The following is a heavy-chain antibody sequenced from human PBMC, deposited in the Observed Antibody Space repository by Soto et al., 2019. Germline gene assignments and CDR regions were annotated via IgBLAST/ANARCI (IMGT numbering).Heavy chain of an antibody. V-gene: IGHV4-34*01. J-gene: IGHJ6*03. D-gene: IGHD2-2*01. Sequence: SETLSLTCAVYGGSFSGYYWSWIRQPPGKRLEWIGEINHSGSTNYNPSLKSRVTISVDTSKNQFSLKLSSVTAADTAVYYCARGETVVVPAAITLGYYMDVWGKGTTVTVSS. CDR1: GGSFSGYY. CDR3: ARGETVVVPAAITLGYYMDV. CDR2: INHSGST.